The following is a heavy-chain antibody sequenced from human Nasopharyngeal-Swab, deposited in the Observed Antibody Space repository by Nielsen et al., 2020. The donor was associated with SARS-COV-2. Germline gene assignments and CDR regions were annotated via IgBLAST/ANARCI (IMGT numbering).Heavy chain of an antibody. CDR2: IYSGGST. J-gene: IGHJ6*02. CDR1: GFTVSSNY. Sequence: GESLKISCAASGFTVSSNYTSWVRQAPGKGLEWVSIIYSGGSTHYADSVKGRFTISRDNSKNTVHLQMKSLRAEDTAIYCCARDNDEYGMDVWGQGTTVTVSS. CDR3: ARDNDEYGMDV. D-gene: IGHD1-1*01. V-gene: IGHV3-53*01.